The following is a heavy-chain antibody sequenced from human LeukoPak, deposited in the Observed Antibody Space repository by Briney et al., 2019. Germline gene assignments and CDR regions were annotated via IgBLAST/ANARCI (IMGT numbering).Heavy chain of an antibody. CDR1: VYTLTELS. CDR3: ARDRDYGDYNTQDLFVY. Sequence: ASVKVSCKVSVYTLTELSMHWVRQAPGQGLEWMGWISAYNGNTNYAQRLQGRVTMTTDTSTSTAYTELRSLRSDDTAVYYCARDRDYGDYNTQDLFVYWGQGTLVTVSS. V-gene: IGHV1-18*01. J-gene: IGHJ4*02. CDR2: ISAYNGNT. D-gene: IGHD4-17*01.